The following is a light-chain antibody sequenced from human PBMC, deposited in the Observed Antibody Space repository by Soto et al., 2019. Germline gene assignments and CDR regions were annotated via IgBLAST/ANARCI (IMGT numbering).Light chain of an antibody. V-gene: IGLV2-23*02. Sequence: QSALTQPASVSGSPGQSITISCTGTSSDVGSYNLVSWYQQHSGKAPKLMIYEVSKRPSGVSNLFSGSKSGNTASLTISGLQAEDEADYYCCSYAGSSTLYVFGTGTKVTVL. CDR3: CSYAGSSTLYV. CDR2: EVS. CDR1: SSDVGSYNL. J-gene: IGLJ1*01.